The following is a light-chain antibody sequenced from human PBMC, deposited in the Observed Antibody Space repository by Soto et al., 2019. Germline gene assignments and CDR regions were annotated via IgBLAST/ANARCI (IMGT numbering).Light chain of an antibody. CDR2: LGS. V-gene: IGKV2-28*01. CDR1: QSLLNSDGYNC. Sequence: DIVMTQSPLSLPVTPGEAASISCRSSQSLLNSDGYNCLEWYLQRPGQSPQLLVYLGSNRASGVPERISGSGSGTDFTLKISRVGAEDVGVYYCVEALQTLTFCQGTKLEIK. CDR3: VEALQTLT. J-gene: IGKJ2*01.